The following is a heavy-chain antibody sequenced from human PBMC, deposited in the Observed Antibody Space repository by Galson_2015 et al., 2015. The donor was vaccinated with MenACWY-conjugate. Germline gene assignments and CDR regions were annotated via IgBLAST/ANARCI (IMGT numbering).Heavy chain of an antibody. V-gene: IGHV3-21*01. CDR3: ARDGLASTSHNYHYYYMDV. Sequence: SLRLSCAASGFTFSSYSMNWVRQAPGKGLEWVSSVDSSSNYIEYADSVKGRFTISRDNAKNSLYVQMNSLRAEDTAVYYCARDGLASTSHNYHYYYMDVWGKGTTVTVSS. J-gene: IGHJ6*03. CDR2: VDSSSNYI. D-gene: IGHD6-6*01. CDR1: GFTFSSYS.